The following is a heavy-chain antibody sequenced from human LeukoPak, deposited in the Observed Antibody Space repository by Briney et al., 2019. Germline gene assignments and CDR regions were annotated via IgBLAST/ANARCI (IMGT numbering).Heavy chain of an antibody. V-gene: IGHV4-59*08. CDR2: TYYTGTT. D-gene: IGHD6-6*01. Sequence: SETLSLTCTVSGGSTISHYWSWLRQPPGKGLEWIAYTYYTGTTNYNPSLKSRVTISIDMSKDQFSLRLSSVTAADTAVYYCAGLRSRAFDIWGPGTMVSVSS. CDR1: GGSTISHY. J-gene: IGHJ3*02. CDR3: AGLRSRAFDI.